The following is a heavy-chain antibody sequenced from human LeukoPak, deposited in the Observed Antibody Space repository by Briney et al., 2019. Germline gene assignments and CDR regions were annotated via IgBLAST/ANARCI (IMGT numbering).Heavy chain of an antibody. J-gene: IGHJ4*02. CDR3: ARDGLLYYDILTGYYPIDY. CDR2: ITYNAGST. V-gene: IGHV3-20*04. Sequence: GGSLRLSCAASGFTFDDYGMSWVRQAPGKGLEWVSGITYNAGSTGYADSVKGRFTISRENAKNSLYLQMNSLRAEDTALYYCARDGLLYYDILTGYYPIDYWGQGTLVTVCS. CDR1: GFTFDDYG. D-gene: IGHD3-9*01.